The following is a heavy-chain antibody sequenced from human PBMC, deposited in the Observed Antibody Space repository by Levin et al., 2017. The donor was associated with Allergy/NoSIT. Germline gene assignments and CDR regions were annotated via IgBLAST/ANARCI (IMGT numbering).Heavy chain of an antibody. CDR3: ARVGLTTVTTGWFDP. CDR2: INTNTGNP. V-gene: IGHV7-4-1*02. J-gene: IGHJ5*02. CDR1: GYTFTSYA. Sequence: GESLKISCKASGYTFTSYAMNWVRQAPGQGLEWMGWINTNTGNPTYAQGFTGRFVFSLDTSVSTAYLQISSLKAEDTAVYYCARVGLTTVTTGWFDPWGQGTLVTVSS. D-gene: IGHD4-17*01.